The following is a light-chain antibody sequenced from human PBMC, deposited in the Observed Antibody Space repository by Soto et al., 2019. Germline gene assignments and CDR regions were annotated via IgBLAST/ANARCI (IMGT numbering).Light chain of an antibody. V-gene: IGKV3-20*01. Sequence: EIVLTQSPGTLSLSPGERATLSCRASQSVSSNLAWYQQKPGQAPRLLIYDASSRATGIPDRFSGGGSGTDFTLTISRLEPEDFAVYYCQQFSSYPLTFGGGTKVDI. CDR3: QQFSSYPLT. CDR1: QSVSSN. CDR2: DAS. J-gene: IGKJ4*01.